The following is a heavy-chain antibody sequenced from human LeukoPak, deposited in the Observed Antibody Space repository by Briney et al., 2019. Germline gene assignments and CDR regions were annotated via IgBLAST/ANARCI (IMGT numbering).Heavy chain of an antibody. CDR1: GGSISSSSYY. J-gene: IGHJ3*02. D-gene: IGHD2-15*01. Sequence: PSETLSLTCTVSGGSISSSSYYCGWIRQPPGKGLEWIGSIYYSGSTYYNPSLKSRVTISVDTSKNQFSLKLSSVTAADTAVYYCARRRYSDAFDIWGQGTMVTVSS. CDR3: ARRRYSDAFDI. V-gene: IGHV4-39*01. CDR2: IYYSGST.